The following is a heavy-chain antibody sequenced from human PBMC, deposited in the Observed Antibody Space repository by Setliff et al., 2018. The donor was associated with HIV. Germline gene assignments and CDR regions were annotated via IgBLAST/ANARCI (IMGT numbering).Heavy chain of an antibody. J-gene: IGHJ4*02. CDR1: GVSINSGNYY. D-gene: IGHD1-1*01. CDR2: FYSSGNT. V-gene: IGHV4-61*02. Sequence: SETLSLTCTVSGVSINSGNYYWGWIRQPAGKRLEWIGRFYSSGNTNYNPSLKSRVTISADTSKNQFSLRLKSVTAAETAVYYCARGGDGYNPGGGTFDHWGQGTLVTVSS. CDR3: ARGGDGYNPGGGTFDH.